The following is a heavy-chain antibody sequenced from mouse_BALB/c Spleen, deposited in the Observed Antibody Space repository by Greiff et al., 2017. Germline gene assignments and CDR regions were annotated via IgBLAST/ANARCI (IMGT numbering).Heavy chain of an antibody. D-gene: IGHD2-4*01. V-gene: IGHV1S137*01. Sequence: VKLMESGAELVRPGVSVKISCKGSGYTFTDYAMHWVKQSHAKSLEWIGVISTYYGDASYNQKFKGKATMTVDKSSSTAYMELARLTSEDSAIYYCARDYDYAFAYWGQGTLVTVSA. J-gene: IGHJ3*01. CDR3: ARDYDYAFAY. CDR1: GYTFTDYA. CDR2: ISTYYGDA.